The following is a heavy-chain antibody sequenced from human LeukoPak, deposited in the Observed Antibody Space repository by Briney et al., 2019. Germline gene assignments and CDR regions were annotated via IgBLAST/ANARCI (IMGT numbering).Heavy chain of an antibody. J-gene: IGHJ4*02. Sequence: PGGSLRLSCAASGFTFSNYAMSWVRQAPGKGLEWVSVIYSGGSTYYADSVKGRFTISRDNSKNTLYLQMNSLRAEDTAVYYCARVSRSSSWYQDYWGQGTLVTVSS. CDR1: GFTFSNYA. CDR2: IYSGGST. V-gene: IGHV3-53*01. CDR3: ARVSRSSSWYQDY. D-gene: IGHD6-13*01.